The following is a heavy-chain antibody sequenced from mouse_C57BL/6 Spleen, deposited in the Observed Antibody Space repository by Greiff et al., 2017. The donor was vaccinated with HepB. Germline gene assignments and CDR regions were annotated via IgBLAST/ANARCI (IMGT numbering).Heavy chain of an antibody. V-gene: IGHV1-76*01. CDR1: GYTFTDYY. Sequence: QVQLKESGAELVRPGASVKLSCKASGYTFTDYYINWVKQRPGQGLEWIARIYPGSGNTYYNEKFKGKATLTAEKSSSTAYMQLSSLTSEDSAVYFCASRYYDYDNDAMDYWGQGTSVTVSS. J-gene: IGHJ4*01. D-gene: IGHD2-4*01. CDR3: ASRYYDYDNDAMDY. CDR2: IYPGSGNT.